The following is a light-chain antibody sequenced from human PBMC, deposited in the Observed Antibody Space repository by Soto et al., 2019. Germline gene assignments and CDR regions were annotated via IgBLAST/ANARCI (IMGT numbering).Light chain of an antibody. J-gene: IGLJ1*01. CDR3: CSYAGSSTYV. CDR2: EVS. CDR1: SSDVGSYNL. Sequence: QSVLTQPASXSGSPGQSITISCTGTSSDVGSYNLVSWYQQHPGKAPKLMIYEVSKRPSGVSNRFSGSKSGNTASLTISGLQAEDEADYYCCSYAGSSTYVFGTGTKVTVL. V-gene: IGLV2-23*02.